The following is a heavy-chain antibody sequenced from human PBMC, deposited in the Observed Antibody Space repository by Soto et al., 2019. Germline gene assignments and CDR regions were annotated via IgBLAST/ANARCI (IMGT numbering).Heavy chain of an antibody. CDR1: GGSISSSSFY. CDR2: INYSGTT. D-gene: IGHD3-16*01. J-gene: IGHJ5*01. Sequence: SETLSLSCTVSGGSISSSSFYWGWVRQPPGKGLEYIGSINYSGTTYYNPSLKSRATISVDTSKNQFSLKLSSVTAADTTVYYCARLEPPGLGFFFGPWGQGPLVT. CDR3: ARLEPPGLGFFFGP. V-gene: IGHV4-39*01.